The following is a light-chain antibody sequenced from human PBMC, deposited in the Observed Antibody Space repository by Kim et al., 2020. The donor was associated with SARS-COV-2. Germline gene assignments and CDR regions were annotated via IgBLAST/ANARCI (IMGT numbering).Light chain of an antibody. CDR1: QSLLHSDGYIY. CDR3: MQAQQTPHT. CDR2: LGS. V-gene: IGKV2-28*01. Sequence: DIVMTQSPLSLPVTPGEPASISCRSSQSLLHSDGYIYLDWYLQKPGQSPQLLIYLGSNRASGVPDRFSGSGSGTAFTLKISRVEAEDVGVYYCMQAQQTPHTFGQGTKLEI. J-gene: IGKJ2*01.